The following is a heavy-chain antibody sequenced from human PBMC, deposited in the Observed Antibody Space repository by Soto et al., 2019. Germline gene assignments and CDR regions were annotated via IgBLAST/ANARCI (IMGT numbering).Heavy chain of an antibody. V-gene: IGHV1-18*01. D-gene: IGHD6-13*01. Sequence: QVQLVQSGAEVKKPGASVKVSCKASGYTFTSYGISWVRQAPGQGLEWMGWISAYNGNTNYAQKLQGRVTMTTYTSTSTAYMELRSLRSDDTAVYYCARGGAAAGTPHYYYYYGMDVWGKGTTVTVSS. CDR2: ISAYNGNT. J-gene: IGHJ6*04. CDR3: ARGGAAAGTPHYYYYYGMDV. CDR1: GYTFTSYG.